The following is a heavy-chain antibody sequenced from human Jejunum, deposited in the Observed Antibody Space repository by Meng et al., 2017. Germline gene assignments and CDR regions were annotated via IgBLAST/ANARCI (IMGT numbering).Heavy chain of an antibody. CDR3: AKVTDVSGTYYNSVIDI. V-gene: IGHV3-23*01. Sequence: GESLKISCAASGFTFSSYAMNWVRQAPGKVLEWVSVISGSGGITYYGESVKSRFTVSRDNSKNTLYLEMDSLRAEDTAVYYCAKVTDVSGTYYNSVIDIWGQGKMVTVSS. D-gene: IGHD3-10*01. J-gene: IGHJ3*02. CDR1: GFTFSSYA. CDR2: ISGSGGIT.